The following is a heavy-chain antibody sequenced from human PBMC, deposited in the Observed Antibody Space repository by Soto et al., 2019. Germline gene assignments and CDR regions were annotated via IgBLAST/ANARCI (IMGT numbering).Heavy chain of an antibody. V-gene: IGHV4-30-4*01. CDR1: GGYLSSGDYY. J-gene: IGHJ4*02. CDR2: IYYSGST. D-gene: IGHD3-3*01. CDR3: ARGKSGRLSGY. Sequence: SATLSLACPVFGGYLSSGDYYLSWIRQPPGKGLEWIGYIYYSGSTYYNPSLKSRVTISVDTSKNQFSLKLSSVTAADTAVYYCARGKSGRLSGYWGQGNLVT.